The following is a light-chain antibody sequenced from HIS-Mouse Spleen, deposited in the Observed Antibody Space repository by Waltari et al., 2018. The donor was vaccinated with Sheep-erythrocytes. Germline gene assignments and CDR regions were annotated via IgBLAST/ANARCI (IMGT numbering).Light chain of an antibody. Sequence: QSALPQPPSVSGSPGQSVTISCTGTSTDVGSYNRVSRYQQPPGTAPKLMIYEVSNRPSGVPDRFSGSKSGNTASLTISGLQAEDEADYYCSLYTSSSTLVFGGGTKLTVL. J-gene: IGLJ2*01. CDR1: STDVGSYNR. CDR3: SLYTSSSTLV. V-gene: IGLV2-18*01. CDR2: EVS.